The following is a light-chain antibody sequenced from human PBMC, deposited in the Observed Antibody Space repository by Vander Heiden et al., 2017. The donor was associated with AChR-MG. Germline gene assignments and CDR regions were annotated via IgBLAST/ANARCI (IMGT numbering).Light chain of an antibody. CDR1: SSNIGSNT. CDR3: AARDDSLNGWV. J-gene: IGLJ3*02. CDR2: SNN. Sequence: QSVLTQPPSTSGTPGQRVTISCSGSSSNIGSNTVNWYQQLPGTAPKLLIYSNNQRPSGVPDRFSGPKSGTSASLAISGLQSEDEADYYCAARDDSLNGWVFGGGTKLTVL. V-gene: IGLV1-44*01.